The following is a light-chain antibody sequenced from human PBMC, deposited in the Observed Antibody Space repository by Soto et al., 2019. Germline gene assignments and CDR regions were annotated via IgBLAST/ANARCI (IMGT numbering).Light chain of an antibody. CDR2: DVS. J-gene: IGLJ1*01. CDR1: SSDVGGYNY. CDR3: CSYAGSYIYV. V-gene: IGLV2-11*01. Sequence: QSVLTQPRSVSGSPGQSVTISCIGTSSDVGGYNYVSWIQHHPGKAPKVMIYDVSNRPSGVPDRFSGSKSGNTASLTISGLQAEDEADYYCCSYAGSYIYVLGTGTKVTVL.